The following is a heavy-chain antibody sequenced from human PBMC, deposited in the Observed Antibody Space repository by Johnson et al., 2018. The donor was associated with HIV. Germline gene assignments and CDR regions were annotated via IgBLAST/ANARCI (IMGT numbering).Heavy chain of an antibody. D-gene: IGHD5-24*01. J-gene: IGHJ3*02. V-gene: IGHV3-64*01. CDR1: GFIFSSYA. CDR2: ISSNGGST. CDR3: ARGGLEMATITDAFDI. Sequence: VQLVESGGGLVQPGGSLRLSCAVSGFIFSSYAMHWVRQAPAKGLEYISTISSNGGSTYYANSVKGRFTISRDNSKNTLYLQMGSLRAEDMPVYYCARGGLEMATITDAFDIWGQGTMVTVSS.